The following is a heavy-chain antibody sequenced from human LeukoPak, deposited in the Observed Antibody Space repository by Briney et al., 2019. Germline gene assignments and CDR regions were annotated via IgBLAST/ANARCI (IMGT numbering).Heavy chain of an antibody. CDR1: GGTLSSYA. V-gene: IGHV1-69*01. CDR2: IIPIFGTA. J-gene: IGHJ4*02. Sequence: ASVEVSFQASGGTLSSYAISRVRPAPGQGLEWMGGIIPIFGTANYAQKFQGRVTITADESTSTAYMELSSLRSEDTAVYYCARLSAANFDYWGQGTLVTVSS. D-gene: IGHD2-2*01. CDR3: ARLSAANFDY.